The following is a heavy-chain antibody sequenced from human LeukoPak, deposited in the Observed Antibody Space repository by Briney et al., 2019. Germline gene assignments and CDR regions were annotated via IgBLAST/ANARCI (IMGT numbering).Heavy chain of an antibody. CDR1: GFSFSDYE. J-gene: IGHJ1*01. Sequence: PGGSLRLSCSASGFSFSDYEMNWVRQAPGKGLEWVSAISGRSSHVYYGESVKGRFTISRDNAKNSLYLQLGSLGVEDTAVYYCGRAFPPLRTSSAGDLWGQGTLVTVSS. CDR2: ISGRSSHV. CDR3: GRAFPPLRTSSAGDL. V-gene: IGHV3-21*01. D-gene: IGHD3-16*01.